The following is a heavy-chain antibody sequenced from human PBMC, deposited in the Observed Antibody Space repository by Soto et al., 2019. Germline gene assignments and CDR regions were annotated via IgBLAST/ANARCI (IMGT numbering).Heavy chain of an antibody. CDR1: DGSISSSGYY. CDR2: INYSGST. Sequence: SETLSLTCTVSDGSISSSGYYWGWIRQPPGKGLDWIGSINYSGSTYYNPSLQSRVSISVDASKDQFSLKVSSVTAADTGVYYCARRGYSSGWYYFDYWGQGSLVTVSS. J-gene: IGHJ4*02. CDR3: ARRGYSSGWYYFDY. V-gene: IGHV4-39*01. D-gene: IGHD6-19*01.